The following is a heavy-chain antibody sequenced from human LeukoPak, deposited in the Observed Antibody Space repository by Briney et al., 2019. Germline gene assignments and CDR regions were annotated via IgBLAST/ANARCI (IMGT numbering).Heavy chain of an antibody. CDR2: MNPNSGNT. CDR3: ATRVVGYCSGGSCPDDAFDI. J-gene: IGHJ3*02. CDR1: GYTFTSYD. V-gene: IGHV1-8*01. Sequence: GASVKVSCKASGYTFTSYDINWVRQAPGQGLEWMGWMNPNSGNTGYAQKFQGRVTMTRNTPISTAYMELSSLRSEDTAVYYCATRVVGYCSGGSCPDDAFDIWGQGTMVTVSS. D-gene: IGHD2-15*01.